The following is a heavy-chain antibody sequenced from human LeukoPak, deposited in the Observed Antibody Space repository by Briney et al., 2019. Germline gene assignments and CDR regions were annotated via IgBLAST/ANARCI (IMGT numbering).Heavy chain of an antibody. CDR3: ARGRVSGGNGNNWFDP. J-gene: IGHJ5*02. D-gene: IGHD2-15*01. CDR1: GGSFSGYY. V-gene: IGHV4-34*01. CDR2: INHSGST. Sequence: PSETLSLTCAVYGGSFSGYYWSWIRQPPGKGLEWIGEINHSGSTNYNPSLKSRVTISVDTSKNQFSLKLSSVTAADTAVYYCARGRVSGGNGNNWFDPWGRGTLVTVSS.